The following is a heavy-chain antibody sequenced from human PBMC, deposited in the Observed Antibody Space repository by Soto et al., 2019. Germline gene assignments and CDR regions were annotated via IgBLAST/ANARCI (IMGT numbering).Heavy chain of an antibody. V-gene: IGHV1-18*01. CDR2: ISPYNGKT. CDR3: AREVAYGGYSFGYYYYYMDV. D-gene: IGHD4-17*01. Sequence: GASVKVSCKASGYTFTSYGISWVRQAPGQGLEWMGRISPYNGKTNYAQKLQGRVTMTTGTSTSTAYMELSSLRSEDTAVYYCAREVAYGGYSFGYYYYYMDVWGKGTTVTVSS. J-gene: IGHJ6*03. CDR1: GYTFTSYG.